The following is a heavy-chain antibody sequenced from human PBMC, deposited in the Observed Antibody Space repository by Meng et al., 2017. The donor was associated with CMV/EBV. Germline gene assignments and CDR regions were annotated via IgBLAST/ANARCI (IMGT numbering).Heavy chain of an antibody. CDR1: GRSISSCSFY. V-gene: IGHV4-39*07. D-gene: IGHD3-3*01. Sequence: LQLPQSGLRLLQSPETLFLPFTALGRSISSCSFYWGCYRQPPGKGLEWIGIIYYSGSNYTRPSLKSRFPISVDTSKNQFSLKLCSVTAADTAVYYCASRNTIFGVVTAFDPWGQGTLVTVSS. J-gene: IGHJ5*02. CDR3: ASRNTIFGVVTAFDP. CDR2: IYYSGSN.